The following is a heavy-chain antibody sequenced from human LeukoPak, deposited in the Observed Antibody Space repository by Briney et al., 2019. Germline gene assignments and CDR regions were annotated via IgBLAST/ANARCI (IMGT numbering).Heavy chain of an antibody. CDR2: MNPNSGNT. CDR1: GYTFTSYD. CDR3: VRGGGGSYYYYGMDV. D-gene: IGHD1-26*01. J-gene: IGHJ6*02. V-gene: IGHV1-8*01. Sequence: ASVRVSCKASGYTFTSYDINWVRQATGQGLEWMGWMNPNSGNTGYTQKFQGRVTMTRNTSISTAYMELSSLRSEDTAVYYCVRGGGGSYYYYGMDVWGQGTTVTVSS.